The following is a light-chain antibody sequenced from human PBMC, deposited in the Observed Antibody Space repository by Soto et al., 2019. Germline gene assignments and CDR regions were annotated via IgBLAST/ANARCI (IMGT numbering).Light chain of an antibody. V-gene: IGKV1-39*01. Sequence: DIQMTQSPSSLSASVGDRVTITCLAIQSISSYLNWYQQKPGKAPKLLIYAASSLQSGVPSRFSGSGSGTEFTLTISGLQPEAFAVYYCQQYGSSPPSSTFGQGTRLEIK. J-gene: IGKJ5*01. CDR2: AAS. CDR3: QQYGSSPPSST. CDR1: QSISSY.